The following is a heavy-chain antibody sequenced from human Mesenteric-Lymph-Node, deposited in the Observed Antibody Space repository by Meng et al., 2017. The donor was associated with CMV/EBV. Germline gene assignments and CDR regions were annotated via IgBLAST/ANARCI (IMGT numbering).Heavy chain of an antibody. CDR1: GYGCSGYG. CDR3: ARQAGPRPYFDY. V-gene: IGHV5-51*01. J-gene: IGHJ4*02. Sequence: CKGAGYGCSGYGSGWVRQVPGKGREWMGMIYPDDSDTRYSPSFQGQVTISADKSISTAHLQWSSLKASDTAMYYCARQAGPRPYFDYWGQGTLVTVSS. CDR2: IYPDDSDT. D-gene: IGHD6-25*01.